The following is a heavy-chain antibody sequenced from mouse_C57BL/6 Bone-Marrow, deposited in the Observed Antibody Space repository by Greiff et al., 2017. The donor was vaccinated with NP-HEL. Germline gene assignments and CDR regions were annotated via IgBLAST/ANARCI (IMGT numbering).Heavy chain of an antibody. CDR3: ARGRDYYGSRVDFDY. CDR2: INPNNGGT. CDR1: GYTFTDYN. D-gene: IGHD1-1*01. J-gene: IGHJ2*01. V-gene: IGHV1-18*01. Sequence: VQLQQSGPELVKPGASVKIPCKASGYTFTDYNMDWVKQSHGKSLEWIGDINPNNGGTIYNQKFKGQATLTVDKSSSTAYMALRSLTSEDTTVYYCARGRDYYGSRVDFDYWGQGTTLTVSS.